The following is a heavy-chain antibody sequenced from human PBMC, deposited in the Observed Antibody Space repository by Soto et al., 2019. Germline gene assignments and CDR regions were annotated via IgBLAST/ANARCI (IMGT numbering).Heavy chain of an antibody. J-gene: IGHJ3*02. CDR2: INHSGST. D-gene: IGHD2-15*01. Sequence: SETLSLTCAVYGGSFSGYYWSWIRQPPGKGLEWIGEINHSGSTNYNPSLKSRVTISVDTSKNQFSLKLSSVTAADTAVYYCARVVVVAAMAAFDIWGQGTMVTVSS. CDR1: GGSFSGYY. V-gene: IGHV4-34*01. CDR3: ARVVVVAAMAAFDI.